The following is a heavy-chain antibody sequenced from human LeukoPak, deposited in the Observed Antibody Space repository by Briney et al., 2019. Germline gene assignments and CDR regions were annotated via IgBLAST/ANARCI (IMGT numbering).Heavy chain of an antibody. D-gene: IGHD2-2*02. V-gene: IGHV3-23*01. J-gene: IGHJ4*02. CDR1: GFTFSSYA. Sequence: GGSLRLSCAASGFTFSSYAMSWVRQAPGKGLEWVSAISGSGGSTYYADSVKGRFTISRDNSKNTLYLQMNSLRAEDTAVYYCAEEPVVPAAIPCYSAYWGQGTLVTVSS. CDR3: AEEPVVPAAIPCYSAY. CDR2: ISGSGGST.